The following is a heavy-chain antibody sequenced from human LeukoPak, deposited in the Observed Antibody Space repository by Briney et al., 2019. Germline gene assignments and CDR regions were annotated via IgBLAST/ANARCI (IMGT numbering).Heavy chain of an antibody. CDR3: ATQTYYYDSSGYYSFDY. CDR2: IIPISGTA. CDR1: GGTFSSYA. J-gene: IGHJ4*02. D-gene: IGHD3-22*01. Sequence: SVKVSCKASGGTFSSYAISWVRQAPGQGLEWMGGIIPISGTANYAQKFQGRVTITTDESTSTAYMELSSLRSEDTAVYYCATQTYYYDSSGYYSFDYWGQGTLVTVSS. V-gene: IGHV1-69*05.